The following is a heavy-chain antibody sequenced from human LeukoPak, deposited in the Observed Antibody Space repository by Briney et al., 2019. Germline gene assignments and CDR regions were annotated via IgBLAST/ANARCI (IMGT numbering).Heavy chain of an antibody. D-gene: IGHD3-3*01. J-gene: IGHJ4*02. CDR2: IRYDGSNK. CDR3: AKSSGSGYYPYYFDY. Sequence: PGGSLRLSCAASGFTFSSYGMHWVRQAPGKGLEWVAFIRYDGSNKYYADSVKGRFTISRDNSKNTLYLQMNSLRAEDTAVYYCAKSSGSGYYPYYFDYWGQGTLVTVSS. CDR1: GFTFSSYG. V-gene: IGHV3-30*02.